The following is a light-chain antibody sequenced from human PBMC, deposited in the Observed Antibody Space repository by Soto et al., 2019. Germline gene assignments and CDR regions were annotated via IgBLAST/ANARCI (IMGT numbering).Light chain of an antibody. CDR2: DAS. J-gene: IGKJ2*01. V-gene: IGKV1-33*01. CDR3: QQYDSLPYT. Sequence: EIQMTQSPSSLSASVGDRVTITCQASQDISNYLNGYQQQPGQDPKLLIYDASNLETGGPSRFSGSGSGTELTFTISSRQPEDIATEYCQQYDSLPYTFGQGTKLEIK. CDR1: QDISNY.